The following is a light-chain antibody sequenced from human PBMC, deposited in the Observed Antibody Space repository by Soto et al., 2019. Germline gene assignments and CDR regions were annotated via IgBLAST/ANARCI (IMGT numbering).Light chain of an antibody. J-gene: IGKJ5*01. Sequence: DIQITQSPSTLSASVGDRVTITGRASQSISIWLAWYQQKPGKAPKILIYKASSLESGVPSRFSGSGSGTEFTLTTSSLQTDDFATYYCQHYSSSSPITVGQGTKLEIK. V-gene: IGKV1-5*03. CDR1: QSISIW. CDR2: KAS. CDR3: QHYSSSSPIT.